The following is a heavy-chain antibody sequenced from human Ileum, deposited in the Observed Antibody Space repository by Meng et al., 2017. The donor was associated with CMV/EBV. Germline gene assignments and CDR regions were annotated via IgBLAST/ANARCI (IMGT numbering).Heavy chain of an antibody. D-gene: IGHD3-10*01. Sequence: QVQLLQSGAEGKKSGASVKLSCKASGYTFTKYYMHWVRQAPGQGLEWMGIIHPSGGVTTYAQKFQGRVTMTSDTSTTTVYMELSSLTSEDTAVYYCASDFSGSAPSGFDYWGQGTLVTVSS. CDR2: IHPSGGVT. CDR1: GYTFTKYY. V-gene: IGHV1-46*01. J-gene: IGHJ4*02. CDR3: ASDFSGSAPSGFDY.